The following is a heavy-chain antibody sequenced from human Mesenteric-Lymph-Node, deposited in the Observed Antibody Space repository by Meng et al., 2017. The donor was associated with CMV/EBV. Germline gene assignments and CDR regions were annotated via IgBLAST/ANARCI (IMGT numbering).Heavy chain of an antibody. D-gene: IGHD1-26*01. CDR3: ARDRDYSGSHRHNWFDP. Sequence: GGSLRLSCAASGFTFSSYEMNWVRQAPGKGLEWVSYIRSSGSTIYYADSVKGRFTISRDNAKNSLYLQMNSLRAEDTAVYYCARDRDYSGSHRHNWFDPWGQGTLVTVSS. CDR1: GFTFSSYE. J-gene: IGHJ5*02. V-gene: IGHV3-48*03. CDR2: IRSSGSTI.